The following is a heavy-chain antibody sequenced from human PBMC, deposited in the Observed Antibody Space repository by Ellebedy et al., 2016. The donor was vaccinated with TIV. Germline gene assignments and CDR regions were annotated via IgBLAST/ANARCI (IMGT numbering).Heavy chain of an antibody. CDR2: IAYDGNDE. V-gene: IGHV3-30*15. D-gene: IGHD3-10*01. Sequence: PGGSLRLSCAASGFTFSNYPMHWVRQAPGKGLEWVAVIAYDGNDEYYADSVKGRFTISRDNSKNTVYLQMSSLRAEDTAVYFCARDDYYGSGTDYWGQGTLVTVSS. J-gene: IGHJ4*02. CDR3: ARDDYYGSGTDY. CDR1: GFTFSNYP.